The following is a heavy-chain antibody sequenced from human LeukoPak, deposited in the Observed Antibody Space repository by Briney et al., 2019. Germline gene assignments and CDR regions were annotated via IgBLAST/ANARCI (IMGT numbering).Heavy chain of an antibody. D-gene: IGHD3-3*02. CDR2: IYHSGST. V-gene: IGHV4-39*07. CDR1: GGSISSSSYY. Sequence: PSETLSLTCTVSGGSISSSSYYWGWIRQPPGKGLEWIGSIYHSGSTYYNPSLKSRVTISVDTSKNQFSLKLNSVTAADTAVYYCARDESPLLAGGAFDIWGQGAVVTVSS. J-gene: IGHJ3*02. CDR3: ARDESPLLAGGAFDI.